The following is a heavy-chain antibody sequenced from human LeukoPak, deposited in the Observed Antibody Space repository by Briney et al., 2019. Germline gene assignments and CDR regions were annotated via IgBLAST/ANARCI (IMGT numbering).Heavy chain of an antibody. CDR3: ARGVEPLAANTLAY. Sequence: AGGPLRLSCAASGFTVITNDMIWVRQAPGKGLEWVSVLYSDGNTKYAASVQGRFTISRDNSKNTLYLEMNSLSPDDTAVYYCARGVEPLAANTLAYCGQGTLVTVSS. J-gene: IGHJ4*02. CDR1: GFTVITND. V-gene: IGHV3-53*01. CDR2: LYSDGNT. D-gene: IGHD1-14*01.